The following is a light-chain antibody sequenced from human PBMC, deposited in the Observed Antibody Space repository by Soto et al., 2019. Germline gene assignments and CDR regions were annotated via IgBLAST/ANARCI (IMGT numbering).Light chain of an antibody. J-gene: IGKJ1*01. V-gene: IGKV1-5*03. CDR2: RAS. CDR1: QSISNW. CDR3: HQYNSNLWT. Sequence: DIQMTQSPSTLSASVGDRVTITCRASQSISNWLAWYQQKPGKAPKLLIYRASSLESGVPSRFSGSGSGTEVTLTISSLQPDDFATYYCHQYNSNLWTFGQGTKVDIK.